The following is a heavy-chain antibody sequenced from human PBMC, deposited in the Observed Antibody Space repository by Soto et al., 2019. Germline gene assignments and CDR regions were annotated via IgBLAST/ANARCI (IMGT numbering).Heavy chain of an antibody. Sequence: GGSLRLSCAASGFTFSSYGIHWVRQAPGKGLEWVAVVWYDGRNKYYADSVKGRFTISRDNSKNTVYLQMNSLRAEDTAVYYCARDRDYYDTSGYYYYFDYWGQGT. CDR3: ARDRDYYDTSGYYYYFDY. D-gene: IGHD3-22*01. V-gene: IGHV3-33*01. CDR2: VWYDGRNK. CDR1: GFTFSSYG. J-gene: IGHJ4*02.